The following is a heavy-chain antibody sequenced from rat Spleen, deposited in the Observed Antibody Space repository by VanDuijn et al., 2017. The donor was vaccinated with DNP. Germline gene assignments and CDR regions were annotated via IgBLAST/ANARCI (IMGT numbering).Heavy chain of an antibody. CDR2: ISTGGDYT. V-gene: IGHV5S13*01. J-gene: IGHJ3*01. Sequence: EVQLVESGGGLVQPGRSLKLSCAASGFTFSNYGMAWVRQAPTKGLEWVASISTGGDYTYYGDSVKGRFTISRDNAKSVLYLQMDSLRSEDTATYYCAKPASYGGYWFAYWGQGTLVTVSS. CDR3: AKPASYGGYWFAY. CDR1: GFTFSNYG. D-gene: IGHD1-11*01.